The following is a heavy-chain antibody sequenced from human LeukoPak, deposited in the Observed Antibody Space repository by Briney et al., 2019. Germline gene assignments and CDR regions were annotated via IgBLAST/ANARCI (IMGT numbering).Heavy chain of an antibody. V-gene: IGHV4-34*01. J-gene: IGHJ6*02. CDR3: ARVASLYYYYGMDV. CDR2: INHSGST. D-gene: IGHD6-6*01. Sequence: SETLSLTCAVYGGSFSGYYWSWIRQPPGKGLEWIGEINHSGSTNYDPSLKSRVTISVDTSKNQFSLKLSSVTAADTAVYYCARVASLYYYYGMDVWGQGTTVTVSS. CDR1: GGSFSGYY.